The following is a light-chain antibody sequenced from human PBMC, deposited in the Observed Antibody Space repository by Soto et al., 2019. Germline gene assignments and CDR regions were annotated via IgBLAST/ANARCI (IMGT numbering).Light chain of an antibody. CDR1: QSVSSSY. CDR3: QQYGSAPTT. CDR2: GAS. V-gene: IGKV3-20*01. Sequence: EIVLTQSPGTLSLSPGERATLSCRASQSVSSSYLAWYQQKPGQAPRLLIYGASSRATGIPDRFSGSGSGKEFNLTIRRLEHEDFSLYYCQQYGSAPTTFGQGTRLEIK. J-gene: IGKJ5*01.